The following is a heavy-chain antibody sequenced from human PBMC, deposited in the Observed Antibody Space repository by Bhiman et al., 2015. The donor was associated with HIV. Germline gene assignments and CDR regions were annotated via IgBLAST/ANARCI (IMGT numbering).Heavy chain of an antibody. CDR1: GFAFSNYA. Sequence: QVQLVESGGGVVQPGRSLRLSCAASGFAFSNYAIHWVRQAPGKGLEWVAVISFDGSNKYYADSVRGRFTISRDNSKNTLYLQMNSLRAEDTAVYYCAREGVSGYDLDYWGQGTLVTVSS. CDR3: AREGVSGYDLDY. D-gene: IGHD5-12*01. V-gene: IGHV3-30-3*01. CDR2: ISFDGSNK. J-gene: IGHJ4*02.